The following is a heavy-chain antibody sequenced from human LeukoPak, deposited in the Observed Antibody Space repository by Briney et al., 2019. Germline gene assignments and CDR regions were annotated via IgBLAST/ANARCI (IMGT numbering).Heavy chain of an antibody. CDR3: AKGYCGGDCPFDY. Sequence: GGSLRLSCAASGFTVNSNDMSWVRQAPGKGLEWVSVIDSGGRTFYADSVKGRFTISRDNSKNTQYLQMNSLRAEDTAVYYCAKGYCGGDCPFDYWGQGTLVTVSS. V-gene: IGHV3-66*01. J-gene: IGHJ4*02. CDR1: GFTVNSND. D-gene: IGHD2-21*01. CDR2: IDSGGRT.